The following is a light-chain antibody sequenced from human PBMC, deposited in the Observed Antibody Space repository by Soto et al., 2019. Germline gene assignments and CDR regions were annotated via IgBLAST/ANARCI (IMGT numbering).Light chain of an antibody. Sequence: ELMMTQSPATLSVSPGERATLSCRASQSISGNIAWYQQKPGQAPRLLIYAASIRASGIPARFSGTGFGRELTLSISSLQSEDSAVYYCQQYTSWTLISFGQGTRLEIK. J-gene: IGKJ5*01. CDR1: QSISGN. V-gene: IGKV3-15*01. CDR3: QQYTSWTLIS. CDR2: AAS.